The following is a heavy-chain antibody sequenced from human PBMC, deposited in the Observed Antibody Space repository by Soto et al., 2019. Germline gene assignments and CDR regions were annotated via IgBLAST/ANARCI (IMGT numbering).Heavy chain of an antibody. CDR2: IRSKANSYAT. CDR1: GFTFSCSA. CDR3: TLGSYYYDSSGYYSGLHDY. D-gene: IGHD3-22*01. Sequence: GGSLRLSCAASGFTFSCSAMHWVRQASGKGLEWVGRIRSKANSYATAYAASVKGRFTISRDDSKNTAYLQMNSLETEDTAVYYCTLGSYYYDSSGYYSGLHDYWDQGTLDTVSS. V-gene: IGHV3-73*01. J-gene: IGHJ4*02.